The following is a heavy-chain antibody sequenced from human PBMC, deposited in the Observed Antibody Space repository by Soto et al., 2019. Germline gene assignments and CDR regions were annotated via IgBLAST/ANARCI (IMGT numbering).Heavy chain of an antibody. J-gene: IGHJ4*02. CDR1: GYSINSGYY. CDR2: VFHSGTT. D-gene: IGHD2-15*01. V-gene: IGHV4-38-2*02. Sequence: SETLSLTCAVSGYSINSGYYWGWIRQPPGKGLEWIGSVFHSGTTYSNPSLKTRLTISVDTSKNQFSLDLTSVTAADTAVYFCAREGCSGGACYSGYRLGIDFWGQGILVTVSS. CDR3: AREGCSGGACYSGYRLGIDF.